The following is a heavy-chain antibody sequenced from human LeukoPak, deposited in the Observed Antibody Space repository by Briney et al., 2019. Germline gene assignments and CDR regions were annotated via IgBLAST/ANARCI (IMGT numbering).Heavy chain of an antibody. CDR1: GFTFSSYA. V-gene: IGHV3-30*04. Sequence: GRSLRLSYAASGFTFSSYAMHWVRQAPGKGLEWVAVISYDGSNKYYADSAKGRFTISRDSSKNTLYLQMNSLRAEDTAVYYCVRDVGPKVKHFDYWGQGTLVTVSS. J-gene: IGHJ4*02. CDR3: VRDVGPKVKHFDY. CDR2: ISYDGSNK. D-gene: IGHD3-10*01.